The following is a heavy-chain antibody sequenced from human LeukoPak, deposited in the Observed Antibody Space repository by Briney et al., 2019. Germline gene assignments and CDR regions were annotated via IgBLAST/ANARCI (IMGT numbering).Heavy chain of an antibody. V-gene: IGHV4-59*01. J-gene: IGHJ6*02. CDR3: ARASNPYGMDV. Sequence: SETLSLTCTVSGGSISSYYWSWIRQPPGKGLEWIGYIYYSGSTNYNPSLKSRVTISVDTSKNQFSLKLSSVTAADTAVYYCARASNPYGMDVWDQGTTVTVSS. CDR2: IYYSGST. CDR1: GGSISSYY.